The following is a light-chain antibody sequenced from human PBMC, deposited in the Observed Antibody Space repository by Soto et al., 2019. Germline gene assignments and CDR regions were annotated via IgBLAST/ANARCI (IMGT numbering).Light chain of an antibody. CDR2: PAS. CDR1: QDISRW. Sequence: IHVSQSPSAVSASVGYRVTITCRATQDISRWLAWYQQKPGKAPKLLIYPASSLQSGVPSRFSGSGSGTDFTFTISSLQPEEVETYYCQQANSFPRTFGQGTKVDIK. CDR3: QQANSFPRT. V-gene: IGKV1-12*01. J-gene: IGKJ2*01.